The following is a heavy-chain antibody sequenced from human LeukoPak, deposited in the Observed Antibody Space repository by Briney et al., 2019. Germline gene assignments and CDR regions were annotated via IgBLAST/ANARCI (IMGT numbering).Heavy chain of an antibody. J-gene: IGHJ1*01. CDR1: GFSFTNYA. V-gene: IGHV3-30*03. CDR3: ARRPVAAEYFQH. D-gene: IGHD6-25*01. CDR2: ISYDESKI. Sequence: PGGSLRLSCTGSGFSFTNYAMHWGRQAPGEGLEWVAVISYDESKIYYADSVKGRFTISRDLSTNTLYLQMNSLTTEDTAMYFCARRPVAAEYFQHWGQGTLVTVSS.